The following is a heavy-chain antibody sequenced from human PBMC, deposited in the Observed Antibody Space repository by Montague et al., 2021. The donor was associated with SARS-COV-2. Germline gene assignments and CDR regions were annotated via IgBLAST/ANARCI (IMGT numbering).Heavy chain of an antibody. D-gene: IGHD1-1*01. CDR2: ISYRGDP. V-gene: IGHV4-39*01. Sequence: SETLSLTRTVSGGSISSSNYYWGWVRQPPGKGLEWIGSISYRGDPYYNPSLESRLTISVDTSQNQFSLKLSSVTAADTAVYYCAKPLATGNYYYWGQGTLVTVSS. CDR1: GGSISSSNYY. CDR3: AKPLATGNYYY. J-gene: IGHJ4*02.